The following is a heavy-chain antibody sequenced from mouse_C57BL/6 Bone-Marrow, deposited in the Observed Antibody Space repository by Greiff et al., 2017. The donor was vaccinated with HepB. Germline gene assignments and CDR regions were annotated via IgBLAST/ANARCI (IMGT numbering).Heavy chain of an antibody. CDR2: IWSGGST. CDR3: ASDYGSSLNAMDY. CDR1: GFSLTSYG. V-gene: IGHV2-2*01. D-gene: IGHD1-1*01. Sequence: VQLVESGPGLVQPSQSLSITCTVSGFSLTSYGVHWVRQSPGKGLEWLGVIWSGGSTDYNAAFISRLSISKDNSKSQVFFKMNSLQADDTAIYYCASDYGSSLNAMDYWGQGTSVTVSS. J-gene: IGHJ4*01.